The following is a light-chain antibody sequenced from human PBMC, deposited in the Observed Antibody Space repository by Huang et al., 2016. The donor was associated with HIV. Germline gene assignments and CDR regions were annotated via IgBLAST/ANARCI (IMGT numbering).Light chain of an antibody. CDR1: QNITNNF. CDR3: QQYLTPPLT. Sequence: DIVLTQSPSTLSLSPGDRAALSCRASQNITNNFLAWYQQGSGQAPRLLIYCASSRAIGIPDRFSGSGSGTDFTLTISRLESRDSAVYYCQQYLTPPLTFGGGTNVEI. V-gene: IGKV3-20*01. J-gene: IGKJ4*01. CDR2: CAS.